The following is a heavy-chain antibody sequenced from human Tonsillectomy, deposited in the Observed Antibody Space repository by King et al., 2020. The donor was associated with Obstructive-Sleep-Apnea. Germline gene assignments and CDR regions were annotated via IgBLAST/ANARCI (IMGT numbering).Heavy chain of an antibody. V-gene: IGHV4-59*01. CDR2: IYYSGST. D-gene: IGHD3-22*01. CDR1: GGSISSYY. J-gene: IGHJ4*02. Sequence: VQLQESGPGLVKPSETLSLTCTVSGGSISSYYWSWIRQPPGKGLEWIGYIYYSGSTNYNPSLKSRVTISVDTSKNQFSLKLSSVTAADTAVYYCARVKFEDSSGYYYFDYWRQGTLVTVSS. CDR3: ARVKFEDSSGYYYFDY.